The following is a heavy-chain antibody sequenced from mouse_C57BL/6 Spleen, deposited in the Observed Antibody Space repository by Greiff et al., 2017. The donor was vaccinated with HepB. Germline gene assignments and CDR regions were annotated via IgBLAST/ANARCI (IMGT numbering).Heavy chain of an antibody. Sequence: QVHVKQSGAELVKPGASVKISCKASGYAFSSYWMNWVKQRPGKGLEWIGQIYPGDGDTNYNGKFKGKATLTADKSSSTAYMQLSSLTSEDSAVYFCARQGLPYYFDDGGQGTTLTVSS. V-gene: IGHV1-80*01. CDR1: GYAFSSYW. CDR3: ARQGLPYYFDD. CDR2: IYPGDGDT. D-gene: IGHD3-3*01. J-gene: IGHJ2*01.